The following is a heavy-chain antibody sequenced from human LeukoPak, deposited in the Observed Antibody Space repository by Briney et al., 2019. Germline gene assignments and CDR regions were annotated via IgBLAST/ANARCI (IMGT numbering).Heavy chain of an antibody. D-gene: IGHD1/OR15-1a*01. V-gene: IGHV3-23*01. CDR3: AKSHSVEQRGYFDY. J-gene: IGHJ4*02. CDR2: VANDGGST. CDR1: GFTFTTYA. Sequence: GGSLRLSCAASGFTFTTYAMSWVRQAPGKGLEWVSSVANDGGSTYYADSVKGRFTISRDNSRNTVYLQMNSLRAEDMAVYYCAKSHSVEQRGYFDYWGQGTLVPVSS.